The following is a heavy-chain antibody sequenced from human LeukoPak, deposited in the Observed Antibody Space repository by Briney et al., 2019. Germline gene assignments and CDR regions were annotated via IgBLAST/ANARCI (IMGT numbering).Heavy chain of an antibody. CDR2: IYNGRNT. CDR3: AQTTGWPGFDF. D-gene: IGHD6-19*01. Sequence: KPSETLSLTCSASGASTSSRYWSWIRRSPGRTLEWIGHIYNGRNTKYNPSLTSRVTISVDTSKNQFSLSLTSVTAADTAIYYCAQTTGWPGFDFWGPGALVTVSS. J-gene: IGHJ4*02. CDR1: GASTSSRY. V-gene: IGHV4-59*08.